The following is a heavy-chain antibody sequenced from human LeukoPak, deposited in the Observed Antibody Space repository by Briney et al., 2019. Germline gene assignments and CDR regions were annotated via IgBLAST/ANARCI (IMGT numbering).Heavy chain of an antibody. D-gene: IGHD3-9*01. J-gene: IGHJ4*02. Sequence: GGSLRLSCAASGFTFSSYAMHWVRQAPGKGLEWVSGISWNSGSIGYADSVKGRFTISRDNAKNSLYLQMNSLRAEDMALYYCAKANSYYDILTGYYNNYYFDYWGQGTLVTVSS. CDR3: AKANSYYDILTGYYNNYYFDY. CDR1: GFTFSSYA. V-gene: IGHV3-9*03. CDR2: ISWNSGSI.